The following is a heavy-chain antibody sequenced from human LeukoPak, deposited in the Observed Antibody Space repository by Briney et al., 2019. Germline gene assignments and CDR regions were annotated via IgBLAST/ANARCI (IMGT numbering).Heavy chain of an antibody. J-gene: IGHJ4*02. CDR1: GFSLSTSGVG. CDR3: AHRGRVSGPWGDYFDY. V-gene: IGHV2-5*01. Sequence: SGPTLVNPTQTLTLTCTLSGFSLSTSGVGVGWIRQPPGKALEWLALIYWNDDKRYSPSLKSRLTITKDTSKNQVVLTMTNMDPVDTAAYYCAHRGRVSGPWGDYFDYWGQGTLVTVSS. D-gene: IGHD3/OR15-3a*01. CDR2: IYWNDDK.